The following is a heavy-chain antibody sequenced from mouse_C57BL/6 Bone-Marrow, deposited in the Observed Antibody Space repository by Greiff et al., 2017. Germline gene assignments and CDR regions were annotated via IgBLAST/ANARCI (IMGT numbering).Heavy chain of an antibody. Sequence: QVQLKESGAELVKPGASVKMSCKASGYTFTTYSIEWMKQNHGKSLEWIGNFHPYNDDTKYNEKFKGKATLTVEKSSSTAYLELSRLTSDDSAVYCCTRLGGYDEGFDYWGQGTTLTVSS. V-gene: IGHV1-47*01. J-gene: IGHJ2*01. CDR3: TRLGGYDEGFDY. D-gene: IGHD2-2*01. CDR2: FHPYNDDT. CDR1: GYTFTTYS.